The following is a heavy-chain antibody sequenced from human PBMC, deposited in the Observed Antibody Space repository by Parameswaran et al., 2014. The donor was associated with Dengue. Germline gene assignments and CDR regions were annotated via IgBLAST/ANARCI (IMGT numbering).Heavy chain of an antibody. D-gene: IGHD6-19*01. CDR3: ARHLHRQWLVLGAFDM. CDR2: IDPSDSYT. V-gene: IGHV5-10-1*01. J-gene: IGHJ3*02. Sequence: VRQMPGKGLEWMGRIDPSDSYTKYNPSFQGHVTISVDNSLNTAYLDWSNLKASDTAIYYCARHLHRQWLVLGAFDMWGQGTVVTVSS.